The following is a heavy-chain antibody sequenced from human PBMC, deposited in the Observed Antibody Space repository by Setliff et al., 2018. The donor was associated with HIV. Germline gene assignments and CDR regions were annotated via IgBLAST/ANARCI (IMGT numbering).Heavy chain of an antibody. CDR3: ARIGHYYGSGSFDY. CDR1: GASTNSGDSY. D-gene: IGHD3-10*01. V-gene: IGHV4-61*08. Sequence: SETLSLTCTVSGASTNSGDSYWTWIRQPPGKGLEWIGYMYYSGNTNYNPSLKSRVTISVDTSKSQFSLKLNSVTAADTAVYYCARIGHYYGSGSFDYWGQGTLVTVSS. J-gene: IGHJ4*02. CDR2: MYYSGNT.